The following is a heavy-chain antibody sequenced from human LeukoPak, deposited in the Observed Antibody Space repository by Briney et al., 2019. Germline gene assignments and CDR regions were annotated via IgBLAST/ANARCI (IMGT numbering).Heavy chain of an antibody. Sequence: GGSLRLSCAASGFTVITNDMTWVRQAPGKGLEWVGFIRTEAYDGATDYGASVKGRFTISRDDSKNIAYLQMNSLNTEDTAVYYCTRTFGYYYFYTDVWGKGTTVIVSS. D-gene: IGHD3-16*01. CDR1: GFTVITND. J-gene: IGHJ6*03. V-gene: IGHV3-49*04. CDR3: TRTFGYYYFYTDV. CDR2: IRTEAYDGAT.